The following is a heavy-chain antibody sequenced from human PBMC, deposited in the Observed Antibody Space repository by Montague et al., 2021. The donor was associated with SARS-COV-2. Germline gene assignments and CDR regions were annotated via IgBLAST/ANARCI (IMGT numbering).Heavy chain of an antibody. CDR2: IYYSGST. CDR3: ARGGYSGYWDY. D-gene: IGHD5-12*01. J-gene: IGHJ4*02. Sequence: LRLSCAASGFTFSSYSMNWIRQPPGKGLEWIGSIYYSGSTYYNPSLKSRVTISVDTSKNQFSLKLSSVTAADTAVYYCARGGYSGYWDYWGQGTLVTVSS. CDR1: GFTFSSYS. V-gene: IGHV4-39*07.